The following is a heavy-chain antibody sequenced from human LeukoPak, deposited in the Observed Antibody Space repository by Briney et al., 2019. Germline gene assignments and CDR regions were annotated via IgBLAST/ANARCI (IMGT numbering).Heavy chain of an antibody. CDR3: ARAGSSSKQYYFDS. Sequence: GRSLRLSCAASGFTVNSNYMSWVRQAPGKGLEWVSVIYSDGSTYYADSVKGRFTISRDNPKNTLYLQMNSLRAEDTAVYYCARAGSSSKQYYFDSWGQGTLVTVSS. CDR1: GFTVNSNY. D-gene: IGHD6-13*01. CDR2: IYSDGST. J-gene: IGHJ4*02. V-gene: IGHV3-53*01.